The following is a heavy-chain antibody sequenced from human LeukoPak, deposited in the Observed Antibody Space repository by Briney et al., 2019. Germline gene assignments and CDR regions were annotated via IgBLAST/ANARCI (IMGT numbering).Heavy chain of an antibody. Sequence: SETLSLTCTVSGGSISSYYWSWIRQPPGKGLEWIGYIYYSGSTNYNPSLKSRVTLLIDTSKNHFSLKVNSVTAADTAVYYCARLPLGAFGEVLNFDFWGQGTVVTVSS. D-gene: IGHD3-10*01. J-gene: IGHJ4*02. CDR1: GGSISSYY. CDR2: IYYSGST. CDR3: ARLPLGAFGEVLNFDF. V-gene: IGHV4-59*12.